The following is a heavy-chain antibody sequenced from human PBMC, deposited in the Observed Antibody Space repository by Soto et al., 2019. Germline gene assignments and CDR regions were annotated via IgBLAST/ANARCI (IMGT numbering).Heavy chain of an antibody. CDR1: GGSISNYY. V-gene: IGHV4-59*01. Sequence: SETLSLTCTASGGSISNYYWSWIRQSPEKGLEWIAYIHFSGNTNYNPSLKCRVTISVDTSKNQFSLKMTSVTAADTAMYYCARLQCTVVTPFDMWGQGTMVTVSS. CDR2: IHFSGNT. D-gene: IGHD2-21*02. CDR3: ARLQCTVVTPFDM. J-gene: IGHJ3*02.